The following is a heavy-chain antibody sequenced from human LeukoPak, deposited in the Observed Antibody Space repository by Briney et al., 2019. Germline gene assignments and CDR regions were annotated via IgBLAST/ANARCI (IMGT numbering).Heavy chain of an antibody. Sequence: GGSLRLSCVGSGFTFRSHAMSWVRQAPEKGLEFVSGIYENGGTTYYADSVKGRFSISRDNSKNTLYLQMDSLRGEDTAVYYCARAGENVVDAFDIWGQGTMVTVSS. V-gene: IGHV3-23*01. J-gene: IGHJ3*02. CDR2: IYENGGTT. D-gene: IGHD3-10*02. CDR1: GFTFRSHA. CDR3: ARAGENVVDAFDI.